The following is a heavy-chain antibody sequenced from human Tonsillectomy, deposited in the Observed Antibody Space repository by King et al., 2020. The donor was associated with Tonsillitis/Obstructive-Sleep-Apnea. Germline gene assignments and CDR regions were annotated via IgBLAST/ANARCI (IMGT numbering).Heavy chain of an antibody. J-gene: IGHJ4*02. CDR2: ISSSSSYT. D-gene: IGHD6-13*01. CDR3: ASFMYSSSWYGVDY. Sequence: VQLVQSGGGLVKPGGSLRLSCAASGFTFSDYYMSWIRQAPGKGLEWVSYISSSSSYTNYADSVKGRFTISRDNAKNSLYLQMNSLRAEDTAVYYCASFMYSSSWYGVDYWGQGTLVTVSS. CDR1: GFTFSDYY. V-gene: IGHV3-11*06.